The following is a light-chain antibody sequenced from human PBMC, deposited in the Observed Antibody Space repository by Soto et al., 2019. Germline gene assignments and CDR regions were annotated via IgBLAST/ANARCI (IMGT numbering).Light chain of an antibody. J-gene: IGLJ3*02. CDR1: SSDIGAYNY. Sequence: QSALTQPPSASGSPGQSVTISCTGTSSDIGAYNYVSWYRQYPGKAPKLMIYEVSKRPSGVPDRFSGSKSGNTASLTVSGLQAEDEADYYCTSYVGRDSGVFGGGTKLTVL. V-gene: IGLV2-8*01. CDR3: TSYVGRDSGV. CDR2: EVS.